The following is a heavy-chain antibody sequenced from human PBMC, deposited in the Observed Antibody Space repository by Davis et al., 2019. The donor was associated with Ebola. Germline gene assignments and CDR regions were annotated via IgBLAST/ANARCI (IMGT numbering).Heavy chain of an antibody. CDR2: ITPSDGST. CDR1: GYIITSYY. CDR3: ARGGNYMDV. J-gene: IGHJ6*03. D-gene: IGHD6-13*01. Sequence: ASVKVSCKASGYIITSYYLHWVRQAPGQGLEWMGIITPSDGSTAYAQKFQGRVAMTRDTSTSTVYMELSSLRSEDTAVYYCARGGNYMDVWGKGTTVTVSS. V-gene: IGHV1-46*01.